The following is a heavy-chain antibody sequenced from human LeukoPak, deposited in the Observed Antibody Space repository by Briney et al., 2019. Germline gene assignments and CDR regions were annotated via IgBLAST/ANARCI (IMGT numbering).Heavy chain of an antibody. J-gene: IGHJ4*02. CDR3: AKNLQGGTYYFDY. D-gene: IGHD1/OR15-1a*01. CDR1: GFTFSSYA. Sequence: GGSLRLSCAASGFTFSSYAVSWVRQAPGKGLEWVSAISGSGGSTYYADSVKGRFTISRDNSKNTLYLQMNSLRAEDTAVYYCAKNLQGGTYYFDYWGQGTLVTVSS. CDR2: ISGSGGST. V-gene: IGHV3-23*01.